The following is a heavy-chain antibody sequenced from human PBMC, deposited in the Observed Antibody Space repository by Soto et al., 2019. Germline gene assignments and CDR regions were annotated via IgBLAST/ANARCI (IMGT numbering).Heavy chain of an antibody. CDR3: ARHLQGGSYFDY. D-gene: IGHD1-26*01. V-gene: IGHV4-59*08. CDR1: GGSISSYY. Sequence: SETLSLTCTVSGGSISSYYWSWIRQPPGKGLEWIGYIYYSGSTNYNPSLKSRVTISVDTSKNRFSLKLSSVTAADTAVYYCARHLQGGSYFDYWGQGTLVTVSS. CDR2: IYYSGST. J-gene: IGHJ4*02.